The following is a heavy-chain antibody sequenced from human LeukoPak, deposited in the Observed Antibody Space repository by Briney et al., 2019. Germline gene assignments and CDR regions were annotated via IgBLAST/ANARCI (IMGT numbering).Heavy chain of an antibody. CDR3: ARHRRVSSYFDY. J-gene: IGHJ4*02. CDR1: GYSFTSYW. CDR2: IYPGDSDT. V-gene: IGHV5-51*01. Sequence: GESLKIYCKGSGYSFTSYWIGWVRQMPGKGLEWTGIIYPGDSDTRYSPSYQGQVTISADKSISTAYLQWSSLKASDTAMYYCARHRRVSSYFDYWGQGALVTVSS. D-gene: IGHD6-13*01.